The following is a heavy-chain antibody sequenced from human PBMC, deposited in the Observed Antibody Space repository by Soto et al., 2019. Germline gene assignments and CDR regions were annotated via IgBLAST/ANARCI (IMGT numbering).Heavy chain of an antibody. V-gene: IGHV4-59*12. Sequence: SETLSLTCTVSGGSSSSYYWSWIRQPPGKGLEWIGYIYYSGSTNYNPSLKSRVTISVDTSKNQFSLKLSSVTAADTAVDYCASGFYFDYWGQGTLVTVSS. CDR2: IYYSGST. CDR1: GGSSSSYY. J-gene: IGHJ4*02. CDR3: ASGFYFDY.